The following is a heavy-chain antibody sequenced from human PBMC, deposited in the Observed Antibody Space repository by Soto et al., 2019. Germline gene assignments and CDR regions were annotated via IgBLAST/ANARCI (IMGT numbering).Heavy chain of an antibody. CDR2: ISDSGDDT. Sequence: EVQLLESGGGLVQPGGSVRLSCAASGFTFSNYAMNCVRLAPGKGLEWVSTISDSGDDTYYADSVKGRFTVSRDNSKNTLYLQMNSLRGEDTAVYYCAKDAVRGYGVLHPHDYWGQGTLVTVSS. CDR3: AKDAVRGYGVLHPHDY. D-gene: IGHD4-17*01. CDR1: GFTFSNYA. V-gene: IGHV3-23*01. J-gene: IGHJ4*02.